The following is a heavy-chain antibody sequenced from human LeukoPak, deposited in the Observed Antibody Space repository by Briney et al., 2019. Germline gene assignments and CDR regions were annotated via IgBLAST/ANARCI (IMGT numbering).Heavy chain of an antibody. CDR1: GFTFSSYA. CDR2: ITASGGST. V-gene: IGHV3-23*01. J-gene: IGHJ4*02. D-gene: IGHD3-22*01. Sequence: PGGSLRLSCAASGFTFSSYAMSWVRQAPGKGLEWVSTITASGGSTYYADSVKGRFTISRDNSKNTLYMQMNSLRAEDTAVYYCAKDAFHDSSGNYSPFDCWGQGTLVTVSS. CDR3: AKDAFHDSSGNYSPFDC.